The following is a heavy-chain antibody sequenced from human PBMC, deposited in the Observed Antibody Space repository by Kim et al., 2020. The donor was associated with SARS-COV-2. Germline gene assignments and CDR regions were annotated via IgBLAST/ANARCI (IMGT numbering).Heavy chain of an antibody. CDR3: AKGDKGDWFGELFTFDY. Sequence: GGSLRLSCAASGFTFSSYAMSWVRQAPGKGLEWVSAISGSGGSTYYADSVKGRFTISRDNSKNTLYLQMNSLRAEDTAVYYCAKGDKGDWFGELFTFDYWGQGTLVTVSS. J-gene: IGHJ4*02. D-gene: IGHD3-10*01. CDR1: GFTFSSYA. V-gene: IGHV3-23*01. CDR2: ISGSGGST.